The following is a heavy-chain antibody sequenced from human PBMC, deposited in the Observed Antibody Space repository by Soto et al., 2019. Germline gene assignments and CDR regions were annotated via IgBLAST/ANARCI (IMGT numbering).Heavy chain of an antibody. D-gene: IGHD4-17*01. CDR1: GFTFSSYG. V-gene: IGHV3-33*01. Sequence: GGSLRLSCAASGFTFSSYGMHWVRQAPGKGLEWVAVIWYDGSNKYYADSVKGRFTISRDNSKNTLYLQMNSLRAEDTAVYYCARAGIYGENWFDPWGQGTLVTVSS. CDR2: IWYDGSNK. J-gene: IGHJ5*02. CDR3: ARAGIYGENWFDP.